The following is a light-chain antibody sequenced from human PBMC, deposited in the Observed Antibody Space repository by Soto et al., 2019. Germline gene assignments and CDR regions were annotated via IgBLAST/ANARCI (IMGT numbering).Light chain of an antibody. Sequence: QSVLTQPASVSGSPGQSITISCTGTSSDVGGYNYVSWYQQHPGKAPKLMIYDVSNRPSGVSNRFSGSKSGNTASLTISGLQAEDEVDYYCSSYKIRSIPYVFATGIKFAVL. CDR2: DVS. CDR1: SSDVGGYNY. J-gene: IGLJ1*01. V-gene: IGLV2-14*01. CDR3: SSYKIRSIPYV.